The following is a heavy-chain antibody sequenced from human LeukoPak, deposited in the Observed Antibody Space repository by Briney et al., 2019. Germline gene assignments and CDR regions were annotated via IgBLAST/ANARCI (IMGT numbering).Heavy chain of an antibody. D-gene: IGHD5-12*01. J-gene: IGHJ4*02. Sequence: SETLSLTCTVSGGSISSDYWSWVRQPPGKGLEYIGYISYSGSNNYNPSLKSRVTISADTTKNRFSLKLGSVTAADTAVYYCARRGRAAGKYGGYDYYYFDYWGRGTLVTVSS. V-gene: IGHV4-59*08. CDR2: ISYSGSN. CDR1: GGSISSDY. CDR3: ARRGRAAGKYGGYDYYYFDY.